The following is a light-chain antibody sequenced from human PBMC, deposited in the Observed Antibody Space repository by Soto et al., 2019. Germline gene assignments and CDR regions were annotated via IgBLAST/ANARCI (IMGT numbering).Light chain of an antibody. J-gene: IGKJ1*01. Sequence: IQMTQSPATLSASVGDTVTITCRASESISSWLAWYQQKPGKAPKLLIYDASSLESGVPSRFSGSGSGTEFTLTISSLQPDDFATYYCQQYNSYSPWTFGQGTKVDI. V-gene: IGKV1-5*01. CDR3: QQYNSYSPWT. CDR1: ESISSW. CDR2: DAS.